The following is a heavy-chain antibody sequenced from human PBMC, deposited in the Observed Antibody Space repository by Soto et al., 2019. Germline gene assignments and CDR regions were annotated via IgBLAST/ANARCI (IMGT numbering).Heavy chain of an antibody. D-gene: IGHD6-13*01. CDR1: GGSVSSGSYY. CDR2: IYTIGST. Sequence: SETLSLTCTGSGGSVSSGSYYWSWIRQPAGKGLEWIGRIYTIGSTNYNPSLKSRVTMSVDTSKNQLSLKLSSVTAADTAVYYYERDHGRPYSISSYYYYGMDVLGQAITISLSS. V-gene: IGHV4-61*02. CDR3: ERDHGRPYSISSYYYYGMDV. J-gene: IGHJ6*02.